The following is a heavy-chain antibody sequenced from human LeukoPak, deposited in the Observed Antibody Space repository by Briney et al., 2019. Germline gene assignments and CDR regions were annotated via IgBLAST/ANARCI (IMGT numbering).Heavy chain of an antibody. D-gene: IGHD1-26*01. CDR3: AGDNEGGRIDAFDF. Sequence: APVKVSCKASGYTFSSYYMHWVRQAPGQGLEWMGIIDPSGGSTTYAQKLQGRVTMTRDRSTTTVYMELRSLRFEDTAVYYCAGDNEGGRIDAFDFWGQGTLVTVSS. V-gene: IGHV1-46*04. J-gene: IGHJ3*01. CDR2: IDPSGGST. CDR1: GYTFSSYY.